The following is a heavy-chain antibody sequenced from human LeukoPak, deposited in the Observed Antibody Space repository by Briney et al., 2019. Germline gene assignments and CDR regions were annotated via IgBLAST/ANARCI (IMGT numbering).Heavy chain of an antibody. CDR2: LKKDRSEK. CDR3: ARDPSRGYNYGYGDY. V-gene: IGHV3-7*01. J-gene: IGHJ4*02. Sequence: GGSLRLSCAASGFNFRAYWMSGVRQAPGKGLEWVAHLKKDRSEKYYVDSVKGRFSIARDNAENSLYLQMTSLRAEDTAVYYCARDPSRGYNYGYGDYWGQGTLVIVSS. D-gene: IGHD5-18*01. CDR1: GFNFRAYW.